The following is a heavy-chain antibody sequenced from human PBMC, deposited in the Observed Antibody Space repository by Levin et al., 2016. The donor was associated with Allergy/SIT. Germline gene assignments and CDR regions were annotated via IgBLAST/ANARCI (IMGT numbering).Heavy chain of an antibody. V-gene: IGHV3-21*01. CDR2: ISDGSRYI. J-gene: IGHJ4*02. Sequence: VRQAPGKGLEWVSSISDGSRYIYYGDSVKGRFTISRDDAKNSLYLQMNGLRAEDTAVYYCARVQGGPKDYWGQGTLVTVSS. D-gene: IGHD1-26*01. CDR3: ARVQGGPKDY.